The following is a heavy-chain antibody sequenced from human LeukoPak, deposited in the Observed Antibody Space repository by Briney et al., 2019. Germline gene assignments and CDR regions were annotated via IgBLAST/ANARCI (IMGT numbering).Heavy chain of an antibody. Sequence: GGSLRLSCAASGFTFSSYAMHWVRQAPGKGLEWVAVISYDGSNKYYADSVKGRFTISRDNSKNTLYLQMNSLRAEDTAVYYCARVITIFGVAPRRPDYWGQGTLVTVSS. V-gene: IGHV3-30*14. CDR2: ISYDGSNK. J-gene: IGHJ4*02. D-gene: IGHD3-3*01. CDR1: GFTFSSYA. CDR3: ARVITIFGVAPRRPDY.